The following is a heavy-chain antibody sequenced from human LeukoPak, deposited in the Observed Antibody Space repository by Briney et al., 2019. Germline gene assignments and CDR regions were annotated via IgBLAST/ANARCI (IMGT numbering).Heavy chain of an antibody. D-gene: IGHD3-10*01. CDR2: IYSGGST. J-gene: IGHJ4*02. Sequence: PGGSLRLSCAASGFTVSSNYMSWVRQAPGKGLEWVSVIYSGGSTYYADPVKGRFTISRDNSKNTLYLQMNSLRAEDTAVYYCARIDFGELSLDYWGQGTLVTVSS. CDR1: GFTVSSNY. CDR3: ARIDFGELSLDY. V-gene: IGHV3-66*01.